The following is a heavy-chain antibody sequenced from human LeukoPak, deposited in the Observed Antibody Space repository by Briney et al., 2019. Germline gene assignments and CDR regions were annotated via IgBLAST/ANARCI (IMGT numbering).Heavy chain of an antibody. J-gene: IGHJ4*02. D-gene: IGHD2-2*01. Sequence: SETLSLTCTVSGYSISSGYYWGWIRPPPGKGLEWIGSIYHSGSTYYNPSLKSRVTLSVDTSKNQFSLRLASVTAADTAVYCCARGAYCTSINCYGFDYWGQGTQVTASS. V-gene: IGHV4-38-2*02. CDR1: GYSISSGYY. CDR2: IYHSGST. CDR3: ARGAYCTSINCYGFDY.